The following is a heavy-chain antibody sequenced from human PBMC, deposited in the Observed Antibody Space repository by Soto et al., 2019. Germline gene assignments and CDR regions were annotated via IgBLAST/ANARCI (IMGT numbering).Heavy chain of an antibody. D-gene: IGHD1-26*01. J-gene: IGHJ6*02. V-gene: IGHV3-23*01. Sequence: EVQLLESGGGLGQPGGSLRLSCAASGFTFSSYAMTWVRQAPGRGLEWVSAISGSGSPTYYADSVKGRFTISRDNSKNTLYLQMNSLRADDTAVYYCARDMSGGTYNSCYGMDVWGQGTTVTVSS. CDR1: GFTFSSYA. CDR3: ARDMSGGTYNSCYGMDV. CDR2: ISGSGSPT.